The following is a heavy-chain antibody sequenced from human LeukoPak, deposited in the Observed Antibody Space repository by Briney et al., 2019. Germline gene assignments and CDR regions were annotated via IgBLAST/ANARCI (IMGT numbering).Heavy chain of an antibody. CDR3: ARLRGRLNQVRGSQGSMDV. V-gene: IGHV4-34*01. J-gene: IGHJ6*04. CDR1: GGSFSGYY. Sequence: SETLSLTCAVYGGSFSGYYWSWLRQPPGKGLEWIGEINHSGSTNYNPSLKSRVTISVDTSKNQFSLKLSSVTAADTAVYYCARLRGRLNQVRGSQGSMDVWGKGTTVTVPS. D-gene: IGHD3-10*01. CDR2: INHSGST.